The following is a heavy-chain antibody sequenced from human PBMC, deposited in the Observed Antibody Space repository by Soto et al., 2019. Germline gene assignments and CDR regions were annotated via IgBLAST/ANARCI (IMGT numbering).Heavy chain of an antibody. CDR1: GYTFTSYG. CDR3: ARSDCSGGSCYSYYFDS. Sequence: QVQLVQSGAEVKKPGASVKVSCKASGYTFTSYGISWVRQAPGQGLEWMGWISAYNGNTNYAQKLQGRVTMTTDTPTSTAYMELRSLRSDDTAVYYCARSDCSGGSCYSYYFDSWGQGTLVTVSS. CDR2: ISAYNGNT. V-gene: IGHV1-18*01. D-gene: IGHD2-15*01. J-gene: IGHJ4*02.